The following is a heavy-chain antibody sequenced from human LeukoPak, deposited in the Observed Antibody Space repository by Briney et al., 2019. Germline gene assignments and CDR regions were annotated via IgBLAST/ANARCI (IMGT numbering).Heavy chain of an antibody. Sequence: ASVKVSCKASGYTFTSYGISWVRQAPGQGLEWMGWISAYNGNTNYAQKLQGRVTMTTDTSTSTAYMELRSLRSDDTAVYYCARDTLCSGSSCDDDYWGQGTLVTVSS. CDR1: GYTFTSYG. D-gene: IGHD2-15*01. J-gene: IGHJ4*02. CDR3: ARDTLCSGSSCDDDY. CDR2: ISAYNGNT. V-gene: IGHV1-18*01.